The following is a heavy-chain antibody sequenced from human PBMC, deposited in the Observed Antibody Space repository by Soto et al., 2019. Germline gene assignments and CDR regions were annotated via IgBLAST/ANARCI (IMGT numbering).Heavy chain of an antibody. CDR1: GGSVSSYY. CDR2: IYYSGST. CDR3: ARLRIAVAGFAIDY. J-gene: IGHJ4*02. V-gene: IGHV4-59*08. D-gene: IGHD6-19*01. Sequence: SETLSLTCTVSGGSVSSYYWSWIRQPPGKGLEWIGYIYYSGSTNYNPSLKSRVTISVDTSKNQFSLKLSSVTAADTAVYYCARLRIAVAGFAIDYWGQGTLVTVSS.